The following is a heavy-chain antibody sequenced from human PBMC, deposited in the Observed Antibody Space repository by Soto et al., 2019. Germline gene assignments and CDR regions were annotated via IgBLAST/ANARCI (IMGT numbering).Heavy chain of an antibody. Sequence: QVKLVESGGGVVQPGRSLRLSCAVSGFTFSKYAMHWVRQAPGKGLEWVAIISGDVSSRYYADSVKGRFTISRDNFRNTLYLQMNSLRAEDTAVYYCARDWYRWTYYADFWGQGTLVTVSS. J-gene: IGHJ4*02. CDR1: GFTFSKYA. V-gene: IGHV3-30*04. D-gene: IGHD1-26*01. CDR3: ARDWYRWTYYADF. CDR2: ISGDVSSR.